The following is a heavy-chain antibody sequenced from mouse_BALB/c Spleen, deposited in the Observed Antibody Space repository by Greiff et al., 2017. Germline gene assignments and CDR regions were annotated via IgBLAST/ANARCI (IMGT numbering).Heavy chain of an antibody. Sequence: VQVVESGAELVRPGSSVKISCKASGYAFSSYWMNWVKQRPGQGLEWIGQIYPGDGDTNYNGKFKGKATLTADKSSSTAYMQLSSLTSEDSAVYFCARGRTTVVAFDYWGQGTTLTVSS. CDR2: IYPGDGDT. CDR1: GYAFSSYW. CDR3: ARGRTTVVAFDY. V-gene: IGHV1-80*01. J-gene: IGHJ2*01. D-gene: IGHD1-1*01.